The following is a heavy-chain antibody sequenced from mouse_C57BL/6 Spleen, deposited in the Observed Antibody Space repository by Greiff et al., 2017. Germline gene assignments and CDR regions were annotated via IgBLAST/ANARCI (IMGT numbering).Heavy chain of an antibody. Sequence: VQLKESGAELVKPGASVKLSCTASGFNIKDYYMHWVKQRTEQGLEWIGRIDPEDGETKYAPKFQGKATITADTSSNTAYLQLSSLTSEDTAVYYCGGANWGPAGFAYWGQGTLVTVSA. CDR3: GGANWGPAGFAY. CDR1: GFNIKDYY. J-gene: IGHJ3*01. CDR2: IDPEDGET. V-gene: IGHV14-2*01. D-gene: IGHD4-1*01.